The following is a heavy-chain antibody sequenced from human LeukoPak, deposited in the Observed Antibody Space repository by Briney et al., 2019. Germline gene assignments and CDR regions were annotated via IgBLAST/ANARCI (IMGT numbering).Heavy chain of an antibody. D-gene: IGHD1/OR15-1a*01. CDR2: INPGDSDT. CDR1: GYTFTNYW. Sequence: KPGESLKISCKASGYTFTNYWIGWVRQKPGKGLEWMGIINPGDSDTRYSPSFQGQVTISADKSISTAYLQWSSLKASDTAMYYCARQDVASTGTTYYYAMDVWGQGTTVTVSS. CDR3: ARQDVASTGTTYYYAMDV. J-gene: IGHJ6*02. V-gene: IGHV5-51*01.